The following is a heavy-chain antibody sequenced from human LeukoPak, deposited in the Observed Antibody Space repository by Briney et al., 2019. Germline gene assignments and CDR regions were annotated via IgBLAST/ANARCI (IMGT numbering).Heavy chain of an antibody. J-gene: IGHJ4*02. D-gene: IGHD4-23*01. V-gene: IGHV3-74*01. CDR3: ARGRPHGNDY. Sequence: PGGSLRLSCAASGFTFSSYWMNWVRQALGKGQVWVSRIASDGSSTTYADSVKGRFSISRDNAKNTLYLQMNSLRVEDTAVYYCARGRPHGNDYWGQGTLVTVSS. CDR2: IASDGSST. CDR1: GFTFSSYW.